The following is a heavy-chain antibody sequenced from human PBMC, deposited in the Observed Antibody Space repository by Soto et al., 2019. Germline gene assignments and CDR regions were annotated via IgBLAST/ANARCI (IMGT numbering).Heavy chain of an antibody. CDR1: GGTFSSYS. CDR3: ATAPVGVFEAAKYYYYYYMDV. J-gene: IGHJ6*03. CDR2: IIPILNTA. Sequence: SVKVSCKTSGGTFSSYSFTWVRQTPGQGLEWMGEIIPILNTANFAQKFQSRVTITADEPTSTVYMDLSSLSPDDTAVYYCATAPVGVFEAAKYYYYYYMDVWGKGTTVTVSS. D-gene: IGHD5-18*01. V-gene: IGHV1-69*13.